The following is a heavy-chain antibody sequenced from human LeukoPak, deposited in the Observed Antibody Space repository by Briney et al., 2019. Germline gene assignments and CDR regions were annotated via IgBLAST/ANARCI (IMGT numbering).Heavy chain of an antibody. Sequence: GGSLRLSCAASGFTFTNYAMSWVRQAPGKGLEWVSVLTGDGGTYYADAVNGRFNNSRDDSNNTLFLQIDSLRAEDTAVYFCAKVKWKLIGYFDYWGQGTLVTVSS. CDR2: LTGDGGT. V-gene: IGHV3-23*01. D-gene: IGHD1-20*01. CDR3: AKVKWKLIGYFDY. CDR1: GFTFTNYA. J-gene: IGHJ4*02.